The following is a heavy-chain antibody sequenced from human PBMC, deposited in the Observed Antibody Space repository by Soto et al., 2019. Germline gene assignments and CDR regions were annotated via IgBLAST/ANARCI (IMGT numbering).Heavy chain of an antibody. CDR2: ISGSGGST. CDR3: AVMGYCSSTSCYGRYMDV. D-gene: IGHD2-2*01. CDR1: GFTFSSYA. V-gene: IGHV3-23*01. Sequence: GGSLRLSCEASGFTFSSYAMNWVRQAPGKGLEWVSTISGSGGSTYYADSVKGRFTISGDNSKNTLYLQMNSLRAEDTAVYYCAVMGYCSSTSCYGRYMDVWGKGTTVTVSS. J-gene: IGHJ6*03.